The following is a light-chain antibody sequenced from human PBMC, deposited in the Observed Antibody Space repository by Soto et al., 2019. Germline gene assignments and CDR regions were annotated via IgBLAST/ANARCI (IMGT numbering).Light chain of an antibody. J-gene: IGLJ3*02. CDR3: CSSAGTYTAV. CDR1: SSDVGGYNY. Sequence: QYALTQPRSVSGSPGQSVTISCTGTSSDVGGYNYVSWYQQHPGKAPKLIIYDVSKRPSRVPDRFSGSKSGNTASLTISGLQAEDEADYYCCSSAGTYTAVFGGGTKVTVL. CDR2: DVS. V-gene: IGLV2-11*01.